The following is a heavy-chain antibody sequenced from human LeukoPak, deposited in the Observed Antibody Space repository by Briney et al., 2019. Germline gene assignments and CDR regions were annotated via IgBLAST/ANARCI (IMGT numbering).Heavy chain of an antibody. CDR2: INTNTGNS. Sequence: GASVKVSCKASGYTFTSYAMFWVRQAPGQGLEWMGWINTNTGNSTYAQGFTGRFVFSLDTSVSTAYLQISSLKAEDTAVYYCARRGYSYAVGYYFMDVWGKGTTVTVSS. D-gene: IGHD5-18*01. CDR1: GYTFTSYA. J-gene: IGHJ6*03. V-gene: IGHV7-4-1*02. CDR3: ARRGYSYAVGYYFMDV.